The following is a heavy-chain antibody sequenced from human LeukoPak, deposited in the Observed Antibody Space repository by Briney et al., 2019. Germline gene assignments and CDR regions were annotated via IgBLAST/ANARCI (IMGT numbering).Heavy chain of an antibody. V-gene: IGHV3-21*06. J-gene: IGHJ4*02. CDR3: TRDFDAATGY. CDR1: GFTFSSYS. CDR2: ISSSSSYI. Sequence: GGSLRLSCAASGFTFSSYSMNWVRQAPGKGLEWVSSISSSSSYIYYADSVKGRFTISRDNAKNTLYLQMNSLRAEDTAVYYCTRDFDAATGYWGQGTLVTVSS. D-gene: IGHD3-9*01.